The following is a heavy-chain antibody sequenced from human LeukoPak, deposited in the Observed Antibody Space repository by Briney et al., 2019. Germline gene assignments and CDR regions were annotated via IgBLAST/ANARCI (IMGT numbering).Heavy chain of an antibody. CDR3: AEGMVTSLDY. CDR2: ISSSSSRI. Sequence: PGGSLRLSCAASGFTFSSYSMNWVRQAPGKGLEWLSYISSSSSRIYYVDSVKGRFTISRDNAMNSLYLQMNSLRDDDTAVYYCAEGMVTSLDYWGQGTLLTVSS. CDR1: GFTFSSYS. V-gene: IGHV3-48*02. J-gene: IGHJ4*02. D-gene: IGHD5-18*01.